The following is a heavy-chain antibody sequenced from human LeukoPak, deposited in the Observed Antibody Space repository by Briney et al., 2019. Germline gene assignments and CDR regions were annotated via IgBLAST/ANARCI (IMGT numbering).Heavy chain of an antibody. Sequence: ASVKVSCKASGYTFTSYYMHWVRQAPGQGLEWMGIINPSGGSTSYAQKFQGRVTMTRDTSTSTVYMELSRLRSDDTAVYYCARSTEDAFDIWGQGTMVTVSS. V-gene: IGHV1-46*01. CDR1: GYTFTSYY. CDR3: ARSTEDAFDI. CDR2: INPSGGST. J-gene: IGHJ3*02.